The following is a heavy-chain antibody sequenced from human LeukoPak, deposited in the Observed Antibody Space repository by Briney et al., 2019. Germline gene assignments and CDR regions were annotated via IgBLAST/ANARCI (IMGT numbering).Heavy chain of an antibody. Sequence: TGGSLRLSCAASGFTFSSYWMSWVRQAPGKGLEWVANIKKDGSEKYYVDSVKGRFAISRDNAKTSLYLQMNSLRAEDAAVYYCARDRLFGNLPDYWGQGTLVTVSS. J-gene: IGHJ4*02. V-gene: IGHV3-7*01. CDR3: ARDRLFGNLPDY. CDR1: GFTFSSYW. CDR2: IKKDGSEK. D-gene: IGHD1-7*01.